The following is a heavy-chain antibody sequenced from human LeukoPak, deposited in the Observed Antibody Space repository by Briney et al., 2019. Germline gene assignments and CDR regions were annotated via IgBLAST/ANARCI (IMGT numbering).Heavy chain of an antibody. J-gene: IGHJ3*02. Sequence: PSETLSLTCSVYVGSFSDYFWSWIRQSPGKGLEWIGEIDDGGNTNYNPSLISRVIVSMEKSKKQFSLVMRSVTAADTAVYYCARFSRITWGDWGDAFDIWGQGTTVIVSS. CDR3: ARFSRITWGDWGDAFDI. CDR2: IDDGGNT. V-gene: IGHV4-34*01. CDR1: VGSFSDYF. D-gene: IGHD2-21*02.